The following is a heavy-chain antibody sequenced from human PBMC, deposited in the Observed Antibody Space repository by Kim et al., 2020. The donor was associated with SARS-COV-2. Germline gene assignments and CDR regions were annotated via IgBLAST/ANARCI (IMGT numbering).Heavy chain of an antibody. CDR3: VREGRDQLRLGFDL. V-gene: IGHV3-72*01. D-gene: IGHD3-16*01. Sequence: GGSLRLSCAASGFSFSEHYMDWVRQAPGKGLEWVVRSRNKANTYMPEYAASVAGRFALSRDESRNSVSLQMNSLRSEDTAVYYCVREGRDQLRLGFDLWGQGTLVTVSS. CDR1: GFSFSEHY. CDR2: SRNKANTYMP. J-gene: IGHJ3*01.